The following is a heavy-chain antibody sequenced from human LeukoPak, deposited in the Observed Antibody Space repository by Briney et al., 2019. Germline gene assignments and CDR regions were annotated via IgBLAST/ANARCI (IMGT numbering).Heavy chain of an antibody. CDR3: AREGTTGSFDY. CDR2: INSDGSST. Sequence: GGSLRLSCAASGFTLSSYWMHWVRQAPGKGLVWVSRINSDGSSTSYADSVKGRFTISRDNAKNTLYLQMNSLRAEDTAVYYCAREGTTGSFDYWGQGTLVTVSS. CDR1: GFTLSSYW. V-gene: IGHV3-74*01. J-gene: IGHJ4*02. D-gene: IGHD2/OR15-2a*01.